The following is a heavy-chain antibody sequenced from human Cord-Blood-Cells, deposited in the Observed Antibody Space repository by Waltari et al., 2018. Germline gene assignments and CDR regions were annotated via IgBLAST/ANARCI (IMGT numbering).Heavy chain of an antibody. CDR2: ISYDGSNK. V-gene: IGHV3-30*18. J-gene: IGHJ3*02. Sequence: QVQLLVSGGGVVQPGRSLRLPCAASGFTFSSYALHWVRQAPGKGLEWVAVISYDGSNKYYADSVKGRFTISRDNSKNTLYLQMNSLRAEDTAVYYCAKSGEDAFDIWGQGTMVTVSS. D-gene: IGHD3-10*01. CDR1: GFTFSSYA. CDR3: AKSGEDAFDI.